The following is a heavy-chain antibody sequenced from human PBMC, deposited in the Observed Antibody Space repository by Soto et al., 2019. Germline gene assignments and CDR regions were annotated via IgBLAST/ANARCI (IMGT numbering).Heavy chain of an antibody. V-gene: IGHV3-21*06. J-gene: IGHJ3*02. CDR3: ARGSGTDTGDALDI. D-gene: IGHD2-21*02. CDR2: ISGTGTFI. CDR1: GFSFSRHS. Sequence: EVQLVEFGGGLVKPGGSLRLSCAASGFSFSRHSLNWVRQAPGKGLEWVSCISGTGTFIYYSDSVKGRFTMSRDDAKSSLLLQMNSLTAEDTAVYYWARGSGTDTGDALDIWGPGTMVTVSS.